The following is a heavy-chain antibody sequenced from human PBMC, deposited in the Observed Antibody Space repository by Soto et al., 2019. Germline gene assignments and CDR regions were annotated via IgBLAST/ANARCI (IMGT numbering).Heavy chain of an antibody. CDR1: GFTFSSYG. V-gene: IGHV3-30*18. J-gene: IGHJ6*02. CDR2: ISYDGSNK. CDR3: AKDRVDIVATRDYYYGMDV. D-gene: IGHD5-12*01. Sequence: QVQLVESGGGVVQPGRSLRLSCAASGFTFSSYGMHWVRQAPGKGLEWVAVISYDGSNKYYADSVKGRFTISRDNSKNTLYLQMNSLRAEDTAVYYCAKDRVDIVATRDYYYGMDVWGQGTTVTVSS.